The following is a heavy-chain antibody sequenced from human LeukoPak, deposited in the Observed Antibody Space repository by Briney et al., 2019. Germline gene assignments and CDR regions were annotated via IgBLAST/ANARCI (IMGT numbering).Heavy chain of an antibody. J-gene: IGHJ4*02. D-gene: IGHD3-3*01. V-gene: IGHV3-15*01. Sequence: KAGGSLRLSCAASGFTFSNAWMSWVRQAPGKGLEWVGRIKSKTDGGTTDYAAPAKGRFTISRDDSKNTLYLQMNSLKTEDTAVYYCTIIHYDFWSGYYNYFDYWGQGTLVTVSS. CDR3: TIIHYDFWSGYYNYFDY. CDR1: GFTFSNAW. CDR2: IKSKTDGGTT.